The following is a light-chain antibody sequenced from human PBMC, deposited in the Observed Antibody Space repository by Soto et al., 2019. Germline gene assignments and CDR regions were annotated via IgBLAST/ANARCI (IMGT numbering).Light chain of an antibody. CDR3: FSFTSTNTHV. CDR1: SSDFGSYKF. Sequence: QSVLTQPASVSGSPGRSVTISCTGTSSDFGSYKFVSWYQHHPGKVPKVIIYETSKRPSGVSDRFSGSKSGNTASLTISGLQAEDEADYYCFSFTSTNTHVFGSGTKLTVL. J-gene: IGLJ1*01. V-gene: IGLV2-23*01. CDR2: ETS.